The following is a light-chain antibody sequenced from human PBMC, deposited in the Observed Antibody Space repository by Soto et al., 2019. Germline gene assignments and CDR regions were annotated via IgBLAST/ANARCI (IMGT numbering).Light chain of an antibody. CDR1: QSVSSN. V-gene: IGKV3-15*01. CDR3: QQYNNFWT. Sequence: VVLTQSPDTLSVSPGERATLSCRASQSVSSNLAWYQQKPGQAPRLLIYGASTRATGIPARFSGSGSGTEFTLTISSLQSEDFAVYYCQQYNNFWTFGQGTKVDIK. CDR2: GAS. J-gene: IGKJ1*01.